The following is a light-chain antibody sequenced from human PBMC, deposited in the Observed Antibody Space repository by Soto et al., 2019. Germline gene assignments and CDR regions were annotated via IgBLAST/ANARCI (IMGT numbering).Light chain of an antibody. CDR1: QSISSY. Sequence: DIQMTQSPSSLSASVGDRVTITCRASQSISSYLNWYQQKPGKAPKLLIYAASSLQSGVPSRFSGSVSGTDFTLTISSLQPEDFATYYCKQSYSTLWTFGQGTKVEIK. CDR3: KQSYSTLWT. V-gene: IGKV1-39*01. J-gene: IGKJ1*01. CDR2: AAS.